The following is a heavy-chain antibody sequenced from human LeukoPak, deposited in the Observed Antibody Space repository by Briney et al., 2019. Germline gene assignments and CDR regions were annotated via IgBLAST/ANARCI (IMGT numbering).Heavy chain of an antibody. Sequence: SETLSLTCAVYGGSFSGYYWSWIRQPPGKGLEWIGEINHSGSTNYNPSLKSRVTISVDTSKNQFSLKLSSVTAADTAVYYCARGRLGWFGDFLPNYFDYWGQGTLVTVSS. V-gene: IGHV4-34*01. CDR1: GGSFSGYY. J-gene: IGHJ4*02. CDR3: ARGRLGWFGDFLPNYFDY. D-gene: IGHD3-10*01. CDR2: INHSGST.